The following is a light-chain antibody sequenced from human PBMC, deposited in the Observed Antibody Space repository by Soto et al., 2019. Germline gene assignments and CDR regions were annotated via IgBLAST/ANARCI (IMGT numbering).Light chain of an antibody. Sequence: QLVLTQSPSASASLGASVKLTCTLSSGHSSYAIAWHQQQPEKGPRFLMKLNSDGSHSKGDGISDRFSGSSSGAERYLTISSLQSEDEADYYCQTWGAASVIFGGGTKVTVL. CDR3: QTWGAASVI. J-gene: IGLJ2*01. CDR1: SGHSSYA. V-gene: IGLV4-69*01. CDR2: LNSDGSH.